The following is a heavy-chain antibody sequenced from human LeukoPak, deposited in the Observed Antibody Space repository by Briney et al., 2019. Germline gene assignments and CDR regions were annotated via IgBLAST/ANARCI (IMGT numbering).Heavy chain of an antibody. CDR1: GLTCRRYW. CDR2: IKNDGSEE. Sequence: GGSLRLSCAGYGLTCRRYWMRGIRQAPGKGLEGVANIKNDGSEEYYVDSVKGRFTISRDNARNSLCLQMNSLTVEDTAVYYCARAIRGSAVDTGDRWGQGTLVTVSS. D-gene: IGHD3-10*01. J-gene: IGHJ4*02. CDR3: ARAIRGSAVDTGDR. V-gene: IGHV3-7*01.